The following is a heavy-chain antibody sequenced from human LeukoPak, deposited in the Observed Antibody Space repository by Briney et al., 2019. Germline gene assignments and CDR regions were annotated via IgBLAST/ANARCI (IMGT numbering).Heavy chain of an antibody. J-gene: IGHJ1*01. Sequence: GGSLRLSCAASGFTFSSYAMSWVRQAPGKGLEWVSAISGSGGSTYYADSEKGRFTISRDNSKNTLYLQMNSLRAEDTAVYYCAKELAVEWADGAEYFQHWGQGTLVTVSS. D-gene: IGHD1-26*01. CDR2: ISGSGGST. CDR1: GFTFSSYA. CDR3: AKELAVEWADGAEYFQH. V-gene: IGHV3-23*01.